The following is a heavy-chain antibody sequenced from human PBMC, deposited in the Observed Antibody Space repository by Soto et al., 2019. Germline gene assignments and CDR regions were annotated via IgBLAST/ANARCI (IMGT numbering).Heavy chain of an antibody. D-gene: IGHD1-26*01. CDR2: ISGSGGST. V-gene: IGHV3-23*01. CDR1: GFTFSSYA. CDR3: AKDKGGATDAFDI. Sequence: PGGSLRLSCAASGFTFSSYAMSWVRQAPGKGLEWVSAISGSGGSTYYADSVKGRFTISRDNSKNSLYLQMNSLRAEYTAVYYCAKDKGGATDAFDIWGQGTMVTVSS. J-gene: IGHJ3*02.